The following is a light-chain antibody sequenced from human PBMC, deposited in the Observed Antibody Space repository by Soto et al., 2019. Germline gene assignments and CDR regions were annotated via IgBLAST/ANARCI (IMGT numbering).Light chain of an antibody. CDR2: DTS. CDR1: TGAVTSGHF. Sequence: QAVVTQEPSLTVSPGGTVTLSCGSSTGAVTSGHFPYWFQQKPGQAPRTLISDTSNKHSWTPARFLGSLLGGRAALTLSGAQPEDEATYYCFLSYSGAHWVFGGGTQLTVL. V-gene: IGLV7-46*01. CDR3: FLSYSGAHWV. J-gene: IGLJ3*02.